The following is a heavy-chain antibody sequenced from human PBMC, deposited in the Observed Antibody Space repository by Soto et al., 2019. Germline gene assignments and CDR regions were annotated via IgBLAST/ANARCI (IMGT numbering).Heavy chain of an antibody. CDR2: IKQDGSEK. CDR1: GFTFSSYW. CDR3: ARAGYSYGYDYHFDY. V-gene: IGHV3-7*03. D-gene: IGHD5-18*01. J-gene: IGHJ4*02. Sequence: PGGSLRLSCADSGFTFSSYWMSWVRQAPGKGLEWVANIKQDGSEKYYVDSVKGRFTISRDNAKNSLYLQMNSLRAEDTAVYYCARAGYSYGYDYHFDYWGQGTLVTVSS.